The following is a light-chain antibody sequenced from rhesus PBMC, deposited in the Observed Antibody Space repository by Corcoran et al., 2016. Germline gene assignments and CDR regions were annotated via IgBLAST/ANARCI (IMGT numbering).Light chain of an antibody. J-gene: IGKJ1*01. Sequence: EIVLTQSPATLSLSPGERATLSCRASQRVSSRLAWYQQKPDQAPRLLFYGASSRATGIPDRFSVRGSGTDFTRTISSLEPEDVVVYYCQQYGSWPQTFGQGTKVEIK. CDR2: GAS. CDR1: QRVSSR. CDR3: QQYGSWPQT. V-gene: IGKV3-42*01.